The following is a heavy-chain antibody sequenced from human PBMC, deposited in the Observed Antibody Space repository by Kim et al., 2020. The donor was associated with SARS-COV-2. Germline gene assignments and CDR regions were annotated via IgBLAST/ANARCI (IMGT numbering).Heavy chain of an antibody. CDR1: GFTFSDYY. CDR3: ARENSHITIFGVVTRIGMDV. Sequence: GGSLRLSCAASGFTFSDYYMSWIRQAPGKGLEWVSYISSSGSTIYYADSVKGRFTISRDNAKNSPYLQMNSLRAEDTAVYYCARENSHITIFGVVTRIGMDVWGQGTTVTVSS. D-gene: IGHD3-3*01. CDR2: ISSSGSTI. J-gene: IGHJ6*02. V-gene: IGHV3-11*01.